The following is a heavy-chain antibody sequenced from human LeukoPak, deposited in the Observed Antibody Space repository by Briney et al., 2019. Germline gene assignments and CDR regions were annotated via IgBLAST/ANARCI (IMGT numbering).Heavy chain of an antibody. V-gene: IGHV1-8*02. D-gene: IGHD3-22*01. CDR1: GYTFTGYY. CDR2: MNPNSGNT. CDR3: ARVWGRFKVFGSGYYPFDY. Sequence: GASVKVSCKASGYTFTGYYMHWVRQAPGQGLEWMGWMNPNSGNTGYAQKFQGRVTMTRNTSISTAYMELSSLRSEDTAVYYCARVWGRFKVFGSGYYPFDYWGQGTLVTVSS. J-gene: IGHJ4*02.